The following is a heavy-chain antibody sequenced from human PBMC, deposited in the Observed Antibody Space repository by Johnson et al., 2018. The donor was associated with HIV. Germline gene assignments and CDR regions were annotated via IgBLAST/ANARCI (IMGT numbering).Heavy chain of an antibody. Sequence: VQLVESGGGLVKPGGSLRLSCAASGFTFSSSAMHWVHQAPGKGLEWVSVIYSGGSTYYADSVKGRFTISRDNSKNTLYLQMNSLRVEDTAVYYCASEVRGVLDIWGQGTMVTVSS. J-gene: IGHJ3*02. CDR2: IYSGGST. V-gene: IGHV3-66*01. CDR3: ASEVRGVLDI. D-gene: IGHD3-10*01. CDR1: GFTFSSSA.